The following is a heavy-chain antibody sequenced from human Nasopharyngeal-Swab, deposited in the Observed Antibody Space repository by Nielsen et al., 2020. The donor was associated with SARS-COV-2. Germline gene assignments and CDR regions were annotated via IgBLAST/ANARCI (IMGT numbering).Heavy chain of an antibody. CDR1: GGSFSGYY. Sequence: SETLSLTCAVYGGSFSGYYWSWIRQPPGKGLEWIGEINHSGSTNHNPSLKSRVTISVDTSKNQFSLKLSSVTAADTAVYYCARRVGSTLDYWGQGTLVTVSS. V-gene: IGHV4-34*01. CDR3: ARRVGSTLDY. D-gene: IGHD2-2*01. J-gene: IGHJ4*02. CDR2: INHSGST.